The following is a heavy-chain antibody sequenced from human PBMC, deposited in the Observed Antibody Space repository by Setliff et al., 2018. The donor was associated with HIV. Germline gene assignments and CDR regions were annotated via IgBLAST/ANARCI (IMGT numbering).Heavy chain of an antibody. CDR3: ARIRGRPASGAFFDY. V-gene: IGHV2-70*11. J-gene: IGHJ4*02. CDR1: GFSLSTSGMC. CDR2: IDWDDDK. D-gene: IGHD7-27*01. Sequence: ESGPTLVNPTQTLTLTCTFSGFSLSTSGMCVSWIRQPPGKALEWLARIDWDDDKYYSTSLKTRLTISKDTSKNQVVLTMTNMDPVDTATYYCARIRGRPASGAFFDYWGQGTLVTVSS.